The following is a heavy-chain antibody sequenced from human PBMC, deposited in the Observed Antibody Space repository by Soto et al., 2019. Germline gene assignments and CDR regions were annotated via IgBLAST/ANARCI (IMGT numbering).Heavy chain of an antibody. D-gene: IGHD6-13*01. J-gene: IGHJ4*02. CDR3: ARDQGSHPGD. V-gene: IGHV4-4*02. CDR1: GGSISNGDW. Sequence: QVQLQESGPGLVRPSGTVSLTCAVFGGSISNGDWWSWVRQPPGKGLEWIGEIHHSGSTNYNPSLKSRVTMSVVPSKNLFSLTLNSVTAADTAFYYCARDQGSHPGDWGQGTLVSVSS. CDR2: IHHSGST.